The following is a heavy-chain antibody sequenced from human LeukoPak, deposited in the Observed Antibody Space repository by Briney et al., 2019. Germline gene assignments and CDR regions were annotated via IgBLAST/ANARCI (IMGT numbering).Heavy chain of an antibody. CDR3: ARVAEYSYGYPLDY. CDR2: IYYSGST. CDR1: GGSISSYY. J-gene: IGHJ4*02. V-gene: IGHV4-59*01. Sequence: RPSETLSLXCTVSGGSISSYYWSWIRQPPGKGLEWIGYIYYSGSTNYNPSLKSRVTISVDTSKNQFSLKLSSVTAADTAVYYCARVAEYSYGYPLDYWGQGTLVTVSS. D-gene: IGHD5-18*01.